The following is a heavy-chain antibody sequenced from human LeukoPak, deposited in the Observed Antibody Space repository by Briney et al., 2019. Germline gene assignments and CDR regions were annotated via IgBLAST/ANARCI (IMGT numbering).Heavy chain of an antibody. CDR2: IYYSGNT. V-gene: IGHV4-30-4*01. CDR3: ARVERGDFWSGIGYYFDY. J-gene: IGHJ4*02. CDR1: SGSISSGDSY. Sequence: PSETLSLTCTVSSGSISSGDSYWSWVRQPPGKGLEWIGNIYYSGNTYYKPSLKSRVTISVDTSKNQFSLKLSSVTAADTAIYYCARVERGDFWSGIGYYFDYWGQGTLVTVSS. D-gene: IGHD3-3*01.